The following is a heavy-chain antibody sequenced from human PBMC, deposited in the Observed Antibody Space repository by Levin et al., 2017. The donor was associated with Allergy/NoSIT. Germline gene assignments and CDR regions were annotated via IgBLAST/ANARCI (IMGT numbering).Heavy chain of an antibody. Sequence: PGGSLRLSCAASGFTFSSYAMGWVRQAPGKGLEWVSALSSSGGSTYYADSVKGRFTISRDNSKNTLYLQMNSLRAEDTAVYYCAKGESITGTTKVRAFDDWGQGTLVTVSS. CDR2: LSSSGGST. CDR1: GFTFSSYA. CDR3: AKGESITGTTKVRAFDD. J-gene: IGHJ4*02. V-gene: IGHV3-23*01. D-gene: IGHD1-7*01.